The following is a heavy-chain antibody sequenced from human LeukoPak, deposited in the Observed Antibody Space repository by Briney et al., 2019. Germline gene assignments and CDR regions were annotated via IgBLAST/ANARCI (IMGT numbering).Heavy chain of an antibody. CDR3: ARGGFGHNMDV. Sequence: GGSLRLSCVASELTFSNYWLHWVRQAPGKGPVWVSRINSDGSNTIYADSVKGRFTISRDNAKNTVYLQMNSLRVEDTAIYYCARGGFGHNMDVWGKGTTVTVSS. V-gene: IGHV3-74*01. CDR1: ELTFSNYW. J-gene: IGHJ6*03. D-gene: IGHD3-3*01. CDR2: INSDGSNT.